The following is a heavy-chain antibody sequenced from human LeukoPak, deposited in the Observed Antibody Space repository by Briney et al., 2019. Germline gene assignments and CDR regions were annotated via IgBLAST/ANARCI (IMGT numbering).Heavy chain of an antibody. D-gene: IGHD3-3*02. J-gene: IGHJ3*01. CDR2: IIPKYSAS. Sequence: SVKVSCRASGGSFSDYPINWVCQAPGQGLEWLGGIIPKYSASNYAQAFQGRVTITADESTNTVYMEMSGLRPDDTAVYYCVRPDRIFGVPAAFDAWGQGTLVAVSS. V-gene: IGHV1-69*13. CDR3: VRPDRIFGVPAAFDA. CDR1: GGSFSDYP.